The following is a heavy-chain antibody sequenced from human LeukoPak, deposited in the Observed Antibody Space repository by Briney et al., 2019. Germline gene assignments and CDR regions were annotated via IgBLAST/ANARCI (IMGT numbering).Heavy chain of an antibody. J-gene: IGHJ4*02. CDR3: APGSSRYGY. CDR2: IKHDGTEK. V-gene: IGHV3-7*01. Sequence: GGSLRLSCAASGCTFSTSWMSWVRQAPGKGLEWVANIKHDGTEKFYVDSVKGRFTISRDNAEDSLYLQMNNLRGEDTALYYCAPGSSRYGYWGQRTLVTVSS. CDR1: GCTFSTSW. D-gene: IGHD6-13*01.